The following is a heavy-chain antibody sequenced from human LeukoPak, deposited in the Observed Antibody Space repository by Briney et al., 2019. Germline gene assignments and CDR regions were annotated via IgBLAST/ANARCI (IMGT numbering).Heavy chain of an antibody. J-gene: IGHJ4*02. CDR3: ARGNYSSSWYYFDY. CDR2: INPNSGGT. Sequence: GASVKVSCKASGYTFTGYYMHWVRQAPGQGLEWMGRINPNSGGTNYAQKFQGRVTMTRDTSISTAYMELSRLRSDDTAVYYCARGNYSSSWYYFDYWGQGTLVTVSS. V-gene: IGHV1-2*06. D-gene: IGHD6-13*01. CDR1: GYTFTGYY.